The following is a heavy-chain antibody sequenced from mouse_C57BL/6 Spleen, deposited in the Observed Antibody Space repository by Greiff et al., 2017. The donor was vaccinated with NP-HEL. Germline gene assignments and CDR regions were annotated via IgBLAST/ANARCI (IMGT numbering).Heavy chain of an antibody. CDR2: ISYDGSN. Sequence: EVQLQESGPGLVKPSQSLSLTCSVTGYSITSGYYWNWIRQFPGNKLEWMGYISYDGSNNYNPSLKNRIPITRDTSKNQFFLKLNSVTTEDTATYYCARGNYGWFAYWGQGTLVTLSA. J-gene: IGHJ3*01. V-gene: IGHV3-6*01. D-gene: IGHD1-1*01. CDR1: GYSITSGYY. CDR3: ARGNYGWFAY.